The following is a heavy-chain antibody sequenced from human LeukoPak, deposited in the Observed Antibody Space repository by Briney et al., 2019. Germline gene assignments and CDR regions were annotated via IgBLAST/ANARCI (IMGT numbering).Heavy chain of an antibody. CDR1: GGSISTSSYY. V-gene: IGHV4-39*01. Sequence: SETLSLTCTVSGGSISTSSYYWGWIRQPPGKGLGWIGSMYYSGSPYYNPSLKSRVTIYVDTSKNQFSLELSSVIAADTAVYYCARVGTGNFDYWGQGTLVTVSS. D-gene: IGHD1-14*01. CDR2: MYYSGSP. J-gene: IGHJ4*02. CDR3: ARVGTGNFDY.